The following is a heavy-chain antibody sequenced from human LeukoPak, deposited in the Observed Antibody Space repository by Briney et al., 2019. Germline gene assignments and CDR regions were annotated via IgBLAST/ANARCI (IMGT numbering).Heavy chain of an antibody. V-gene: IGHV3-21*01. CDR3: ARDYTRGIAARPLNWFDP. D-gene: IGHD6-6*01. Sequence: GGSLRLSCAASGFTFSSYSMNWARQAPGKGLEWVSSISSSSSYIYYADSVKGRFTISRDNAKNSLYLQMNSLRAEDTAVYYCARDYTRGIAARPLNWFDPWGQGTLVTVSS. CDR1: GFTFSSYS. J-gene: IGHJ5*02. CDR2: ISSSSSYI.